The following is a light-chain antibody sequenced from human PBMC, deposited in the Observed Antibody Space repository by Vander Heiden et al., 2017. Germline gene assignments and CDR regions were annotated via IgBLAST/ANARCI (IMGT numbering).Light chain of an antibody. CDR2: GTS. CDR1: QGIRNY. V-gene: IGKV1-39*01. Sequence: DIQMTQSPSSVFASVGDRVTITCRAGQGIRNYLNWYQQKSGKAPKLLVYGTSNLLSAVPSRFSGSTSGTEFTLTMSNVQPEDFATYYCQQCFTLPFTFGQWTKLEIK. J-gene: IGKJ2*01. CDR3: QQCFTLPFT.